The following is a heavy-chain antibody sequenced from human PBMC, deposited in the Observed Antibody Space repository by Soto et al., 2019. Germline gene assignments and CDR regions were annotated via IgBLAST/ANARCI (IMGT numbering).Heavy chain of an antibody. Sequence: QVQLVQSGAEVKKPGSSVKVSCRASGVTLSNYAISWVRQAPGQGLEWMGGLIPISASAKFAQKFQGRVTITADKSTRTAYMELSSLSSEDTAVYYCVTGLLEAAPLNYWGQGTLVTVSS. V-gene: IGHV1-69*06. CDR1: GVTLSNYA. CDR2: LIPISASA. D-gene: IGHD3-22*01. CDR3: VTGLLEAAPLNY. J-gene: IGHJ4*02.